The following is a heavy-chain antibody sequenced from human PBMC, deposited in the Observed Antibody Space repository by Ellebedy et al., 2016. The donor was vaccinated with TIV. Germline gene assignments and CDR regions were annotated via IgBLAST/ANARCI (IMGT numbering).Heavy chain of an antibody. CDR1: GGSFSAYY. Sequence: LRLSCAVYGGSFSAYYWIWIRQPPGKGLEWIGYIYYSGSTYYNPSLKSRVTISVDTSKNQFSLKLSSVTAADTAVYYCAREITMVRGVIDYWGQGTLVTVSS. CDR3: AREITMVRGVIDY. D-gene: IGHD3-10*01. V-gene: IGHV4-30-4*08. J-gene: IGHJ4*02. CDR2: IYYSGST.